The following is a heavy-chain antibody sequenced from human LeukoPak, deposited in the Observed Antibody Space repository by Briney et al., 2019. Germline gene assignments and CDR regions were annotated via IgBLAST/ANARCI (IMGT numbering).Heavy chain of an antibody. CDR2: IYTSGST. D-gene: IGHD4-11*01. CDR1: GVSISSYY. J-gene: IGHJ4*02. Sequence: PSETLPLTCTVSGVSISSYYWSWIRQPAGKGLEWIGRIYTSGSTNYNPSLKSRVTISVDTSKNQFSLKLSSVTAADTAVYYCARGPASTVTFDYWGQGTLVTVSS. CDR3: ARGPASTVTFDY. V-gene: IGHV4-4*07.